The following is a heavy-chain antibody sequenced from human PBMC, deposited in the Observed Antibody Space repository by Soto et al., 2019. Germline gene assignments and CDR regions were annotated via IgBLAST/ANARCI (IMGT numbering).Heavy chain of an antibody. V-gene: IGHV1-2*02. D-gene: IGHD2-15*01. CDR1: GYTFTGYY. CDR3: ARVRGYVVVAAMGY. J-gene: IGHJ4*02. Sequence: ASVKVSCTASGYTFTGYYMHWVRQAPGQGLEWMGWINPNSGGTNYAQKFQGRVTMTRDTSISTAYMELSRLRSDDTAVYYCARVRGYVVVAAMGYWGQGTLVTVSS. CDR2: INPNSGGT.